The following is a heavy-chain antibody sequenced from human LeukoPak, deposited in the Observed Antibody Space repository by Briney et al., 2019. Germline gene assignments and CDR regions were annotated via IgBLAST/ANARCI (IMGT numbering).Heavy chain of an antibody. Sequence: PSETLSLTCTVSGGSISSGGYYWSWIRQHPGKGLEWIGYIYYSGSTYYNPSPKSRVTISVDTSKNQFSLKLSSVTAADTAVYYCARWATNWNYVGDWFDPWGQGTLVTVSS. CDR3: ARWATNWNYVGDWFDP. V-gene: IGHV4-31*03. CDR2: IYYSGST. J-gene: IGHJ5*02. CDR1: GGSISSGGYY. D-gene: IGHD1-7*01.